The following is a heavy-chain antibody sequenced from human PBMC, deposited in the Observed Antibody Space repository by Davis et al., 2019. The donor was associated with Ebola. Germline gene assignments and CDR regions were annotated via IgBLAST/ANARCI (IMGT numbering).Heavy chain of an antibody. D-gene: IGHD3-10*01. J-gene: IGHJ6*02. Sequence: SETLSLTCAVSGGSIGSSNWWSWVRQPPGKGLEWIGEIYHSGSTNYNPSLKSRVTISVDKSKNQFSLKLSSVTAADTAVYYCAVMVRGDYYYYGMDVWGQGTTVTVSS. V-gene: IGHV4-4*02. CDR1: GGSIGSSNW. CDR2: IYHSGST. CDR3: AVMVRGDYYYYGMDV.